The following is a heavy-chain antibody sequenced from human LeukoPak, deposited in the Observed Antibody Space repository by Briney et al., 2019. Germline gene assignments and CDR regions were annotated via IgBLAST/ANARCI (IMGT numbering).Heavy chain of an antibody. CDR1: GFIFSNFV. CDR2: ISSRSSVM. Sequence: GGSLRLSCAASGFIFSNFVMNWVRQAPGKGLEWVSHISSRSSVMYYADSVKGRITISRDDAKNSLYLQLNSLRAEDTAVYYCARDREHTNCFYGMDVWGQGTTVTVSS. CDR3: ARDREHTNCFYGMDV. V-gene: IGHV3-48*01. D-gene: IGHD1/OR15-1a*01. J-gene: IGHJ6*02.